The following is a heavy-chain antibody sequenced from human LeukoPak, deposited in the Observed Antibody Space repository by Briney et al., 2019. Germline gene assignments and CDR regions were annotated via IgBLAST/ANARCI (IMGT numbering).Heavy chain of an antibody. CDR1: GGSFSGYY. D-gene: IGHD5-12*01. Sequence: SETLSLTCAVYGGSFSGYYWSWIRQTPGKGLEWIGEINHSGSTNYNPSLKSRVTISVDTSKNQFSLKLSSVTAADTAVYYCATGRTTDSGYAPIIDYWGQGTLVTVYS. CDR3: ATGRTTDSGYAPIIDY. J-gene: IGHJ4*02. CDR2: INHSGST. V-gene: IGHV4-34*01.